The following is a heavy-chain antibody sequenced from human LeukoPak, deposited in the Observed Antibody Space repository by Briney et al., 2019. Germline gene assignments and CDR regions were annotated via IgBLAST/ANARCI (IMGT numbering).Heavy chain of an antibody. CDR3: TRGPERFGVNVDY. J-gene: IGHJ4*02. CDR2: ISAYNGNT. V-gene: IGHV1-18*01. Sequence: GASVKVSCKASGYIYTSYGINWVRQAPGQGLEWMGWISAYNGNTKYAQKLQGRVTMTTDTSTSTAHMELRSLRTDDTAVYYCTRGPERFGVNVDYWGQGTLVTVSS. D-gene: IGHD3-10*01. CDR1: GYIYTSYG.